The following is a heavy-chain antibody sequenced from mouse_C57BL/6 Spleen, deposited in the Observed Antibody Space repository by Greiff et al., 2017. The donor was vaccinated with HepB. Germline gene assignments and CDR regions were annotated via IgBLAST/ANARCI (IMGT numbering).Heavy chain of an antibody. Sequence: EVKLVESGGGLVKPGGSLKLSCAASGFTFSDYGMHWVRQAPEKGLEWVAYISSGSSTIYYADTVKGRFTISRDNAKNTLFLQMTSLRSEDTAMYYCARSYYYGGGYFDVWGTGTTVTVSS. CDR2: ISSGSSTI. D-gene: IGHD1-1*01. J-gene: IGHJ1*03. V-gene: IGHV5-17*01. CDR1: GFTFSDYG. CDR3: ARSYYYGGGYFDV.